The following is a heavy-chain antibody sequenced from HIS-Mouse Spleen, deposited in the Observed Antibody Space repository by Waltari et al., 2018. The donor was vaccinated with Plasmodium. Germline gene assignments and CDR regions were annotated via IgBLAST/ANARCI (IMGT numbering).Heavy chain of an antibody. CDR1: GFTFSSYS. CDR2: ISSSSSYI. V-gene: IGHV3-21*01. J-gene: IGHJ2*01. CDR3: AREDILTGYYNDYWYFDL. Sequence: EVQLVESGGGLVKPGGSLRLSCAASGFTFSSYSMNWVCQAPGKGLEWVSSISSSSSYIYYADSVKGRFTISRDNAKNSLYLQMNSLRAEDTAVYYCAREDILTGYYNDYWYFDLWGRGTLVTVSS. D-gene: IGHD3-9*01.